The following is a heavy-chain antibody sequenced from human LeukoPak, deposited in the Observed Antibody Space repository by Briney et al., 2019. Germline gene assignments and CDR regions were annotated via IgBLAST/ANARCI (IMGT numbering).Heavy chain of an antibody. J-gene: IGHJ3*02. CDR1: GDYISSGSQY. V-gene: IGHV4-61*02. D-gene: IGHD3-22*01. CDR3: AKSNGYGLIDI. CDR2: VSTSGST. Sequence: SETLSLTCTISGDYISSGSQYWNWIRQPAGKGLEWIGRVSTSGSTNYNPPLKSRVTISLGTSRNQFSLRLSSVTAADTAVYYCAKSNGYGLIDIWGQGTMTVSS.